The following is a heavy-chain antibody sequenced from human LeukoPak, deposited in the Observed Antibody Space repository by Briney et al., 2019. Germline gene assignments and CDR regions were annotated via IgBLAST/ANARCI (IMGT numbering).Heavy chain of an antibody. J-gene: IGHJ4*02. D-gene: IGHD3-10*01. V-gene: IGHV1-8*01. CDR3: ARGLRITMVRGGSYLVY. CDR2: MNPNSGNT. CDR1: GYTFTSYD. Sequence: ASVKLSCKASGYTFTSYDINWVRQATGQGLEWMGWMNPNSGNTGYAQKFQGRVTMTRNTSISTAYMELSSLRSEDTAVYYCARGLRITMVRGGSYLVYWGQGTLVTVSS.